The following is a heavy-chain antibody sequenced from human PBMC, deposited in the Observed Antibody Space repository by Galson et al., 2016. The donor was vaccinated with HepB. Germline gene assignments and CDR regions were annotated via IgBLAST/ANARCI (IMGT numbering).Heavy chain of an antibody. V-gene: IGHV1-3*01. CDR2: VSAADDNT. J-gene: IGHJ4*02. CDR1: GYTFTSNA. D-gene: IGHD6-19*01. Sequence: SVKVSCKASGYTFTSNAIHWVRQAPGQRLEWLGWVSAADDNTRYSQNFQGRVTFTRDTSASTVYMELSALRPEDTATYFCARGNIDGWYHDYWGQGTLVIFSS. CDR3: ARGNIDGWYHDY.